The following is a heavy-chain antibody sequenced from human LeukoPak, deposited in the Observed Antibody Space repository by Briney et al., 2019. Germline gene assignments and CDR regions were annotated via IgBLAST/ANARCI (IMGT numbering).Heavy chain of an antibody. CDR2: IYYSGST. J-gene: IGHJ4*02. CDR3: ARAHSGSSGYYYSFDY. CDR1: GGSTSSYY. Sequence: SETLSLTCTVSGGSTSSYYWSWIRQPPGKGLEWIGYIYYSGSTNYNPSLKSRVTISVDTSKNQFSLKLSSVTAADTAVYYCARAHSGSSGYYYSFDYWGQGTLVTVSS. D-gene: IGHD3-22*01. V-gene: IGHV4-59*01.